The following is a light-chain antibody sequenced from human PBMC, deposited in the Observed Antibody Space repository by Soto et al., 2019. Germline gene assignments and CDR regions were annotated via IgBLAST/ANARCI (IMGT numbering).Light chain of an antibody. CDR2: DAS. Sequence: EIVLTQSPATLSLSPGERATLSCGASQSVGSTNLAWYQQKPGLAPRLLIYDASTRATGIPDRFSGSGSGTDFTLAISRLEPEDVAVYHCQQYDRSPFTFGPGTKVDIK. V-gene: IGKV3D-20*01. CDR3: QQYDRSPFT. CDR1: QSVGSTN. J-gene: IGKJ3*01.